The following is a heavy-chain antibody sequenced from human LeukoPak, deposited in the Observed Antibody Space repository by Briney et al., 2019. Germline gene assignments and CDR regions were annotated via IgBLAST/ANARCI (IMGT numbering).Heavy chain of an antibody. CDR1: GFTFSSYA. V-gene: IGHV3-23*01. D-gene: IGHD1-1*01. CDR2: ISGSGGST. Sequence: GGSLRLSCAASGFTFSSYAMSWVRQAPGKGLEWVSAISGSGGSTYYADPVKGRFTISRDNSKNTLYLQMNSLRAEDTAVYYCTTGPKRASYYYYMDVWGKGTPVTVSS. CDR3: TTGPKRASYYYYMDV. J-gene: IGHJ6*03.